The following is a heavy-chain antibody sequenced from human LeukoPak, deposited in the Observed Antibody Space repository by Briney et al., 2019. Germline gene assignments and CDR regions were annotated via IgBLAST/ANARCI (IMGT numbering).Heavy chain of an antibody. CDR3: AKDLSPRQNVLLWFGELLGHFDY. D-gene: IGHD3-10*01. CDR1: GFTFSSYA. Sequence: GGSLRLSCAASGFTFSSYAMSWVRQAPGKGLEWVSAISGSGGSTYYADSVKGRFTISRDNSKNTLYLQMNSLRAEDTAVYYCAKDLSPRQNVLLWFGELLGHFDYWGQGTLVTVSS. CDR2: ISGSGGST. V-gene: IGHV3-23*01. J-gene: IGHJ4*02.